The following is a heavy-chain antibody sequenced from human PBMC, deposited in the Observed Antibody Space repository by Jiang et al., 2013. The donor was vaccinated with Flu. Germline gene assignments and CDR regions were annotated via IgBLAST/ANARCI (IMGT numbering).Heavy chain of an antibody. Sequence: SYISSSGSTIYYADSVKGRFTISRDNAKNSLYLQMNSLRAEDTAVYYCASSFHWNFDYWGQGTLVTVSS. J-gene: IGHJ4*02. V-gene: IGHV3-11*01. CDR3: ASSFHWNFDY. CDR2: ISSSGSTI. D-gene: IGHD1-1*01.